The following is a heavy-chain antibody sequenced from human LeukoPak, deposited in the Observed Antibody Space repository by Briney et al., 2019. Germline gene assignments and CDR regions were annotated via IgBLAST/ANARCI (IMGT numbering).Heavy chain of an antibody. J-gene: IGHJ3*02. Sequence: ASVKVSCKASGYTFTSYDINWVRQATGQGLEWMGWMNPNSGNTGYAQKFQGRVTITRNTSISTAYMELSSLRSEDTAVYYCARARYCSSTSCSDAFDIWGQGTMVTVSS. D-gene: IGHD2-2*01. CDR2: MNPNSGNT. CDR1: GYTFTSYD. V-gene: IGHV1-8*03. CDR3: ARARYCSSTSCSDAFDI.